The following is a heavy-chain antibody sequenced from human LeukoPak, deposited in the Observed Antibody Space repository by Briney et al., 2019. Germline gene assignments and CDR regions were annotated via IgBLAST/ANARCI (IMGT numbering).Heavy chain of an antibody. CDR3: ARGGYCSSTSCYHYYYMDV. D-gene: IGHD2-2*01. CDR2: IYYSGST. J-gene: IGHJ6*03. V-gene: IGHV4-59*01. Sequence: SETLSLTCTVSGGSIGNYYWSWIRQPPGKGLEWIGYIYYSGSTNYNPSLKSRVTISVDTSKNQFSLKLSSVTAADTAVYYCARGGYCSSTSCYHYYYMDVWGKGTTVTVSS. CDR1: GGSIGNYY.